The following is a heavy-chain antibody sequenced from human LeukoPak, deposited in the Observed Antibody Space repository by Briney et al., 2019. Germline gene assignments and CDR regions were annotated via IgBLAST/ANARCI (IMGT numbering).Heavy chain of an antibody. Sequence: GGSLRLSCAASGFDFSTYAINWVRQAPGKGLEWVSSISTMSNIFYGDSVKGRFTISRDNAKNSVYLQMNSLRPEDTAVYYCSRDRLGGLDLWGQGTLVTVSS. CDR1: GFDFSTYA. D-gene: IGHD5-12*01. J-gene: IGHJ5*02. CDR2: ISTMSNI. CDR3: SRDRLGGLDL. V-gene: IGHV3-21*01.